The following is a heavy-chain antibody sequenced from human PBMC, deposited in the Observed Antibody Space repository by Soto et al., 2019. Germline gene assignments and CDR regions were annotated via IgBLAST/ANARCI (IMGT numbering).Heavy chain of an antibody. Sequence: LSLTCTVSPASFSKYYWTWIRQPPGKGLEWIGYIYFNGNTKYNPSLEGRLTISIDTSKKEFSLKLTSVTAADAAVYYCASVTFGGIVLAHWGQGTLVTVSS. D-gene: IGHD3-16*01. J-gene: IGHJ4*02. CDR1: PASFSKYY. V-gene: IGHV4-59*01. CDR2: IYFNGNT. CDR3: ASVTFGGIVLAH.